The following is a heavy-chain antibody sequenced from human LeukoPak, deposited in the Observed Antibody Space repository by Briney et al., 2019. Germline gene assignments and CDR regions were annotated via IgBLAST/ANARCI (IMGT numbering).Heavy chain of an antibody. Sequence: GGSLRLSCAASGFTFSSYYMNWIRQAPGKGLEWVSYISSNGSNTNYADSVKGRFTISRDNAKNSLYLQMNSVRAEDTAVYYCARLGWATAPLDYWGQGTLVTVSS. V-gene: IGHV3-11*06. D-gene: IGHD5-12*01. CDR1: GFTFSSYY. CDR2: ISSNGSNT. CDR3: ARLGWATAPLDY. J-gene: IGHJ4*02.